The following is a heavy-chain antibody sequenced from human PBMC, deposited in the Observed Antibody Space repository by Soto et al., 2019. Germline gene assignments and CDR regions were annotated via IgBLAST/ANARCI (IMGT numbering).Heavy chain of an antibody. D-gene: IGHD3-9*01. CDR2: IWYDGSNK. CDR1: GLTFSHYG. J-gene: IGHJ6*02. CDR3: ARGLRYFDWFYYYGMDV. V-gene: IGHV3-33*08. Sequence: GGSLRLSCVASGLTFSHYGMHWVRQVPGKGLEWVAVIWYDGSNKYYADSVKGRFTISRDNSKNTLYLQMNSLRAEDTAVYYCARGLRYFDWFYYYGMDVWGQGTTVTVSS.